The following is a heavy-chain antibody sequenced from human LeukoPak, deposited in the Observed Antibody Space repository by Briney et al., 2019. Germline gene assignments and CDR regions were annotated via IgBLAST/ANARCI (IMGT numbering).Heavy chain of an antibody. CDR2: INHSGST. CDR3: ARAGDCSSTSCYNFDY. D-gene: IGHD2-2*02. J-gene: IGHJ4*02. Sequence: SETLSLTCAVYGGSFSGYYWSWIRQPPGKGLEWIGEINHSGSTNYNPSLKSRVTISVDTSKNQFSLKLSSVTAADTAVYYCARAGDCSSTSCYNFDYWGQGTLVTVSS. V-gene: IGHV4-34*01. CDR1: GGSFSGYY.